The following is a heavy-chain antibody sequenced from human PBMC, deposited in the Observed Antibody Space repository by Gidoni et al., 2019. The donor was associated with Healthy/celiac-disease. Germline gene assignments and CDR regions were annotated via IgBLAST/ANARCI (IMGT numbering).Heavy chain of an antibody. CDR3: ARDRESDFWSGYETE. Sequence: QVQLQESGPGLVKPSQTLSLTCTVSGGYIRSGGYYWSWLRQHPGKGREWIGYIYYSGSTYYNPSLKSRVTISVDTSKNQFSLKLSSVTAADTAVYYCARDRESDFWSGYETEWGQGTLVTVSS. D-gene: IGHD3-3*01. V-gene: IGHV4-31*03. J-gene: IGHJ4*02. CDR1: GGYIRSGGYY. CDR2: IYYSGST.